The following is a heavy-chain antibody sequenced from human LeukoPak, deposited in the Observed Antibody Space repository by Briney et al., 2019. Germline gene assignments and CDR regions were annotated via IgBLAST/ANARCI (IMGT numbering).Heavy chain of an antibody. CDR1: GFTFSSYS. D-gene: IGHD6-13*01. Sequence: GGSLRLSCAASGFTFSSYSMNWVRQAPGKGLEWVSSISSSSSYIYYADSVKGRFTISRDNAKNTLYLQMNSLRAEDTAVYYCAREGSSSWYRGRLDYWGQGTLVTVSS. CDR2: ISSSSSYI. CDR3: AREGSSSWYRGRLDY. V-gene: IGHV3-21*01. J-gene: IGHJ4*02.